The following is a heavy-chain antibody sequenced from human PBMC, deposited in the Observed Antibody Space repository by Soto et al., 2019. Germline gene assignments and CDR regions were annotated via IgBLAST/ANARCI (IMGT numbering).Heavy chain of an antibody. CDR2: IYYSGST. D-gene: IGHD5-18*01. Sequence: PSETLSLTCTVSGGSISSYYWSWIRQPPGKGLEWIGYIYYSGSTNYNPSLKSRVTISVDTSKNQFSLKLSSVTAADTAVYYCARVIRRGYSYGYFDYWGPGTLVTVSS. J-gene: IGHJ4*02. CDR3: ARVIRRGYSYGYFDY. CDR1: GGSISSYY. V-gene: IGHV4-59*01.